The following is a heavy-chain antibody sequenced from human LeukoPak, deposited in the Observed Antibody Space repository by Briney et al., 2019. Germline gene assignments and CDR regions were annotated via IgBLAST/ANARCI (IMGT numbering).Heavy chain of an antibody. CDR2: INHSGST. CDR1: GGSFSGYY. D-gene: IGHD3-10*01. J-gene: IGHJ4*02. CDR3: ARQKWYYGSGSYFDY. V-gene: IGHV4-34*01. Sequence: KPSETLSLTCAVYGGSFSGYYWSWIRQPPGKGLEWIGEINHSGSTNYNPSLKSRVTISVDTSKNQFSLKLSSVTAADTAVYYCARQKWYYGSGSYFDYWGQGTLVTVSS.